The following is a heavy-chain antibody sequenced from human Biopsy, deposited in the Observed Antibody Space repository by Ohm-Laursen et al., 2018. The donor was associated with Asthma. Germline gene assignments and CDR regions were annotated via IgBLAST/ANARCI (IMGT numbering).Heavy chain of an antibody. CDR1: GYTFIGCH. Sequence: SVKVSCNASGYTFIGCHIHWTRQAPGQGLEWMGRINPNSGGTNYAQKFQGRVTMTRDTSISTAYMEVSRLRSDDTAVYYCARGQKSAGDRWFDPWGQGTLVTVSS. V-gene: IGHV1-2*06. CDR2: INPNSGGT. CDR3: ARGQKSAGDRWFDP. J-gene: IGHJ5*02. D-gene: IGHD6-13*01.